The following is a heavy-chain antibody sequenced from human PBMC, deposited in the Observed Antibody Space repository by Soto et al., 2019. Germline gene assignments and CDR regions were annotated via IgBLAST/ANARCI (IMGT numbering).Heavy chain of an antibody. D-gene: IGHD3-22*01. CDR1: GGSISSSSYY. Sequence: PSETLSLTCTVSGGSISSSSYYWGWIRQPPGKGLEWIGSIYYSGSTCYNPSLKSRVTISVDTSKNQFSLKLSSVTAADTAVYYCARRAVSHYYDSSGYPAKSLNWFDPWGQGTLVTVSS. V-gene: IGHV4-39*01. J-gene: IGHJ5*02. CDR3: ARRAVSHYYDSSGYPAKSLNWFDP. CDR2: IYYSGST.